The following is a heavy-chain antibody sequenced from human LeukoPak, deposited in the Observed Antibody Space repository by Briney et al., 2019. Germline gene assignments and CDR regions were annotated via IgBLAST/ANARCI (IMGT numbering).Heavy chain of an antibody. D-gene: IGHD2-2*02. CDR1: GGTFSSYA. Sequence: GASVKVSCKASGGTFSSYAISWVRQAPGQGLEWMGGIIPIFGTANYAQKFQGSVTITTDESTSTAYMELSSLRSEDTAVYYCARAAHFCSSTSCYTRADYWGQGTLVTVSS. CDR2: IIPIFGTA. V-gene: IGHV1-69*05. J-gene: IGHJ4*02. CDR3: ARAAHFCSSTSCYTRADY.